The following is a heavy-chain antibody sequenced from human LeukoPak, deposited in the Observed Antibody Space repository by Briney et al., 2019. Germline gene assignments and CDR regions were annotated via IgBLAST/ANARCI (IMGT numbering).Heavy chain of an antibody. D-gene: IGHD2-2*01. J-gene: IGHJ4*02. Sequence: GGSLRLSCVASGFTFSSYWMHWVRQAPGKGLVWVSRINSDGSSTKCADSVKGRFTISRDNAKNSLYLQMNSLRAEDTAVYYCARVGDRYCSSTSCYEDYWGQGTLVTVSS. CDR3: ARVGDRYCSSTSCYEDY. CDR1: GFTFSSYW. V-gene: IGHV3-74*03. CDR2: INSDGSST.